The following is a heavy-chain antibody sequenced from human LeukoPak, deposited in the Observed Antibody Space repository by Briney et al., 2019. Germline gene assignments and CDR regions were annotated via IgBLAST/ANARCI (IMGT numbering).Heavy chain of an antibody. D-gene: IGHD6-13*01. CDR1: GYTFTGYD. V-gene: IGHV1-2*02. CDR2: INPNSGGT. CDR3: ARAPRISSWYNSFDP. Sequence: ASVKVSCKASGYTFTGYDIHWVRQAPGQGLERMGWINPNSGGTDYAQKFQGRVTMTRDTSITTAYMDLSRLRSDDTAVYYCARAPRISSWYNSFDPWGQGTLVTVSS. J-gene: IGHJ5*02.